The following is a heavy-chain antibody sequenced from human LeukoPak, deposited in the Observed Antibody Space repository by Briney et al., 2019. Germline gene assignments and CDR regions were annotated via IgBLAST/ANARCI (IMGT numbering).Heavy chain of an antibody. D-gene: IGHD1-26*01. J-gene: IGHJ4*02. V-gene: IGHV4-31*01. Sequence: PSETLSLTCTVSGGSISSGGYYWSWIRQHPGKGLEWIGYIYYSGSTHYKSSLKSQVTISVDTSKNQFSLRLSSVTAADTAVYYCARHSGSSPHYFDYWGQGTLVTVSS. CDR3: ARHSGSSPHYFDY. CDR1: GGSISSGGYY. CDR2: IYYSGST.